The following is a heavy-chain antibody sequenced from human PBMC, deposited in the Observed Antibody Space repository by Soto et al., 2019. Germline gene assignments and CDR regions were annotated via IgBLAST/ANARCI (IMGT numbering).Heavy chain of an antibody. V-gene: IGHV3-66*01. CDR1: GFTVSSNY. CDR2: IYSGGST. D-gene: IGHD6-6*01. CDR3: ARDTGSSSGRFDY. Sequence: EVQLVESGGGLVQPGGSLRLSCAASGFTVSSNYMSWVRQAPGKGLEWVSVIYSGGSTYYADSVKGRFTISRDNSKNTLYLQMNSLRAEDTAVYYCARDTGSSSGRFDYWGQGTLVTVSS. J-gene: IGHJ4*02.